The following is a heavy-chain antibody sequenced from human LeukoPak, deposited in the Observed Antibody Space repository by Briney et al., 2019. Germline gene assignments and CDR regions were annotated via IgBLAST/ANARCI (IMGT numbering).Heavy chain of an antibody. J-gene: IGHJ6*02. D-gene: IGHD3-10*01. V-gene: IGHV3-21*01. CDR1: GFTFSSYR. CDR2: ISSSSSYI. Sequence: GGSLRLSCAASGFTFSSYRMNWVRQAPGKGLEWVSSISSSSSYIYYADSVKGRFTISRDNAKNSLYLQMNSLRAEDTAVYYCARDQGMGFGEPDYYYYGMDVWGQGTTVTVSS. CDR3: ARDQGMGFGEPDYYYYGMDV.